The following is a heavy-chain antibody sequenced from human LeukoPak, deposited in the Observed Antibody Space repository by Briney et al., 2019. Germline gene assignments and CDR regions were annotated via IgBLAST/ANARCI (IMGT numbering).Heavy chain of an antibody. Sequence: GGSLRLSCAATGFSFSSHAMHWVRQAPGKGLEYVSAISGNGANTWYRDSVKGRFSISRDNSEQMLYLQMGSLRAEDMGVYFCARASITASGPHDVYDIWGRGTMVTVSS. CDR3: ARASITASGPHDVYDI. J-gene: IGHJ3*02. CDR2: ISGNGANT. V-gene: IGHV3-64*02. D-gene: IGHD6-13*01. CDR1: GFSFSSHA.